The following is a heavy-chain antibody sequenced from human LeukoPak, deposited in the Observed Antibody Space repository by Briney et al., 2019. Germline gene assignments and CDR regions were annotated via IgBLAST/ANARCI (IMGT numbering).Heavy chain of an antibody. J-gene: IGHJ6*02. Sequence: PSETLSLTCAVYGGSFSGYYWSWIRQPPGKGLEWIGEINHSGSTNYNPSLKSRVTISVDTSKNQFSLKLSSVTAADTAVYYCARRDQLERRSYYYGMDVWGQGTTVTVSS. CDR1: GGSFSGYY. CDR3: ARRDQLERRSYYYGMDV. CDR2: INHSGST. V-gene: IGHV4-34*01. D-gene: IGHD1-1*01.